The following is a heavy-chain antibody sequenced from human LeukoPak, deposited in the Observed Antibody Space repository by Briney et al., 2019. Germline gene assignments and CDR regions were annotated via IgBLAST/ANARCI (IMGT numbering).Heavy chain of an antibody. J-gene: IGHJ4*02. V-gene: IGHV3-30-3*01. CDR3: ARDLQIYCSSTSCPLGY. Sequence: GGSLRLSCAASGFTFSSYAMSWVRQVPGKGLEWVAVISYDGSNKYYADSVKGRFTISRDNSKNTLYLQMNSLRAEDTAVYYCARDLQIYCSSTSCPLGYWGQGTLVTVSS. CDR2: ISYDGSNK. D-gene: IGHD2-2*01. CDR1: GFTFSSYA.